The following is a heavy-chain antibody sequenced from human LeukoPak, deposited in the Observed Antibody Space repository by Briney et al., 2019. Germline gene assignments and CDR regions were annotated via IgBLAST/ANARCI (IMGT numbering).Heavy chain of an antibody. Sequence: PSETLSLTCTVSGGSISSSSYYWGWIRQPPGKGLEWIGSIYYSGSTYYNPSLKSRVTISVDTSKNQFSLKLSSVTAADTAVYYCARKGQQLANNWFDPWGQGTLVTVSS. CDR1: GGSISSSSYY. V-gene: IGHV4-39*07. CDR2: IYYSGST. D-gene: IGHD6-13*01. CDR3: ARKGQQLANNWFDP. J-gene: IGHJ5*02.